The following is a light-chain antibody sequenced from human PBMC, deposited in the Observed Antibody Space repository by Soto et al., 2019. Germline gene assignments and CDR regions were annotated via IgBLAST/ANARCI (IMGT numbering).Light chain of an antibody. Sequence: DIQLTQSPSFLSASVGDRVTITCRASQGINIFLAWFQQKPGKAPNLLISAASTLRSGVSSRFSGSGSETEFTLTITSLQPEDSATYYCQQRNSYPRTFGQGTKVEIK. V-gene: IGKV1-9*01. CDR1: QGINIF. CDR3: QQRNSYPRT. J-gene: IGKJ2*01. CDR2: AAS.